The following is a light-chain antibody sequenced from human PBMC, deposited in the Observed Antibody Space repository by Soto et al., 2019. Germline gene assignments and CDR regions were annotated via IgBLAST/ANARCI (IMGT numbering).Light chain of an antibody. J-gene: IGLJ3*02. V-gene: IGLV7-46*01. CDR1: TGAVTSGHY. CDR2: DTT. Sequence: QAVVTQEPSLTVSPGGTVTLTCGSSTGAVTSGHYHYWFQQKPGQAPRTLIYDTTNKHSWTPARFSGSLLGGKAALTLSGEQSEDEAEYYCLLSFRGARPVFGGGTKLTVL. CDR3: LLSFRGARPV.